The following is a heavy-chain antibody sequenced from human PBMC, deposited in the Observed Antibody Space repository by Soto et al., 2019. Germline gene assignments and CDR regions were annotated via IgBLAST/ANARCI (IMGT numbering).Heavy chain of an antibody. J-gene: IGHJ4*02. Sequence: LSLTCTVSGGSVSSGSYYWSWIRQPPGKGLEWIGYIYYSGSTNYNPSLKSRVTISVDTSKNQFSLKLSSVTAADTAVYYCARVPEDYFDYWGQGTLVTVSS. CDR1: GGSVSSGSYY. CDR2: IYYSGST. V-gene: IGHV4-61*01. CDR3: ARVPEDYFDY. D-gene: IGHD2-15*01.